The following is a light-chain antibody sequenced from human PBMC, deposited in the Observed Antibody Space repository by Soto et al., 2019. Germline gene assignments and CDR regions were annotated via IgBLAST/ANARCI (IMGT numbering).Light chain of an antibody. J-gene: IGLJ1*01. CDR2: DVT. CDR1: SSDVGGYNY. V-gene: IGLV2-11*01. CDR3: SSYAGMYTYV. Sequence: QSVLTQPRSVSGSPGQSVSIFCTGTSSDVGGYNYVSWYQQHPGKAPKVMIYDVTKRPPGVPDRFSGSKSGNTASLTISGLQSEDEADYYCSSYAGMYTYVFGTGTKLTVL.